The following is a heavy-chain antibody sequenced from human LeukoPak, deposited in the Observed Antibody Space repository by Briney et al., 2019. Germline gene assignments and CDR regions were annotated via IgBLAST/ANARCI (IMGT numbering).Heavy chain of an antibody. D-gene: IGHD5-12*01. V-gene: IGHV4-59*01. CDR3: AGGGSRDGYNRPLDY. CDR2: TYYSGSA. CDR1: GGSISSYY. J-gene: IGHJ4*02. Sequence: TSETLSLTCAVSGGSISSYYWSWIRQPPGKGLEWIGYTYYSGSANYSPSLKSRVTMSVDTSKNQFPLRLNSVTAADTAVYYCAGGGSRDGYNRPLDYWGQGTLVTVSS.